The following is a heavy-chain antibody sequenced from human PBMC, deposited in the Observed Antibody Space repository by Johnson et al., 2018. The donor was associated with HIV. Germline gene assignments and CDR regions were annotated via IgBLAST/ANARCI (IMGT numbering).Heavy chain of an antibody. CDR1: GFTFSDYY. J-gene: IGHJ3*02. CDR2: ISYDGSNK. Sequence: QVQLVDSGGGLVKPGGSLRLSCAASGFTFSDYYMSWIRQAPGKGLEWVAVISYDGSNKYYADSVKGRFTISRDNSKNTLYLQMNSLRAEDTAVYYCARVRRSGTYYVDAFDIWGQGTMVTVSS. CDR3: ARVRRSGTYYVDAFDI. D-gene: IGHD1-26*01. V-gene: IGHV3-30-3*01.